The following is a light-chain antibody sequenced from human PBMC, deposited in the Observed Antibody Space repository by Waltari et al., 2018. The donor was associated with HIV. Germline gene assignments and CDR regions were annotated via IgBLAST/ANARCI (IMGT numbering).Light chain of an antibody. J-gene: IGKJ4*01. Sequence: SCRASQSVSSSDLDWYQQKPGQAPRRLIYGASSRATGIPDRFSGSGSGTDFTLTISRLEPEDFAVYYCQQYGSSPLTFGGGTKVEIK. CDR3: QQYGSSPLT. CDR2: GAS. CDR1: QSVSSSD. V-gene: IGKV3-20*01.